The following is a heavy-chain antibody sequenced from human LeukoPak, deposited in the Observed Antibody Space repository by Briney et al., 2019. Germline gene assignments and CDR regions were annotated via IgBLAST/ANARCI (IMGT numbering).Heavy chain of an antibody. CDR3: YSWNDAFDI. D-gene: IGHD1-1*01. Sequence: SETLSLTCAVYGGSCSGYYWSWIRQPPGKGLEWIGEINHSGSTNYNPSLKSRVTISVDTSKNQFSLKLSSVTAADTAVYYCYSWNDAFDIWGQGTMVTVSS. V-gene: IGHV4-34*01. CDR1: GGSCSGYY. CDR2: INHSGST. J-gene: IGHJ3*02.